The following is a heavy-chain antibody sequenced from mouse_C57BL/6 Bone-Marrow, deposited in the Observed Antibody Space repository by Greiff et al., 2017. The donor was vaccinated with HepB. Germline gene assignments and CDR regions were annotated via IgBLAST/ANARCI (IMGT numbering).Heavy chain of an antibody. Sequence: LQESGPGLVKPSQSLSLTCSVTGYSITSGYYWNWIRQFPGNKLEWMGYISYDGSNNYNPSLKNRISITRDTSKNQFFLKLNSVTTEDTATYYCARGYGSSSWFAYWGQGTLVTVSA. D-gene: IGHD1-1*01. J-gene: IGHJ3*01. CDR1: GYSITSGYY. CDR2: ISYDGSN. CDR3: ARGYGSSSWFAY. V-gene: IGHV3-6*01.